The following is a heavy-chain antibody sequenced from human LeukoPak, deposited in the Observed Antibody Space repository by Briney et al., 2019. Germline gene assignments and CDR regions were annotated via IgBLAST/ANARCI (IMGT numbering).Heavy chain of an antibody. J-gene: IGHJ5*02. CDR1: GGSISSGSFY. CDR3: ARDQGTVIVPTSIGWFAT. D-gene: IGHD2-2*02. V-gene: IGHV4-61*02. Sequence: TLSLTCTVSGGSISSGSFYWSWIRQPAGKGLEWIGRIYSSGSTNYNPSLKSRVTISVDTAKNQFSLKLRSVTAADTAVYYCARDQGTVIVPTSIGWFATWGQGTLVTVSS. CDR2: IYSSGST.